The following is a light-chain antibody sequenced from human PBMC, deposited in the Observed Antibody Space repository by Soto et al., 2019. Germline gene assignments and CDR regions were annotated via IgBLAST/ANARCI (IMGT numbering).Light chain of an antibody. J-gene: IGKJ5*01. CDR2: GAS. V-gene: IGKV3-20*01. CDR3: QQYGSSLPT. CDR1: QSVSSSY. Sequence: VLTQSPSTLSLSPGERATLSCRASQSVSSSYLAWYQQKPGQAPRLLIYGASSRATGIPDRFSGSGSGTDFTLTISRLEPEDFAVYYCQQYGSSLPTFGQGTRLEIK.